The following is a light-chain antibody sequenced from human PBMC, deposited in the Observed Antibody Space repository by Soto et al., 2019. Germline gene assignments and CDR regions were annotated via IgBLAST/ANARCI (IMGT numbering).Light chain of an antibody. CDR1: QSISSW. Sequence: DIQMTQSPSTLSASVGDRVTITCRASQSISSWLAWYQQKPGKAPKLLIYKASSLESGVPSRFSGSGSGTDFTLPISSLQPDDFATYYFQQYNSSPWTCGQGTKVEIK. CDR3: QQYNSSPWT. J-gene: IGKJ1*01. V-gene: IGKV1-5*03. CDR2: KAS.